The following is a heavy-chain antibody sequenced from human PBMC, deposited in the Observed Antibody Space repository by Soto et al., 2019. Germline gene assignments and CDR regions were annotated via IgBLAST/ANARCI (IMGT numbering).Heavy chain of an antibody. J-gene: IGHJ5*02. CDR2: ISAYNGNT. CDR1: GYTFTSYG. Sequence: GASVKVSCKASGYTFTSYGISWVRQAPGQGLEWMGWISAYNGNTNYAQKLQGRVTMTTDTSTSTAYMELRSLRSDDMAVYYCARDPLNTVGATMKGHWFDPWGQGTLVTVSS. CDR3: ARDPLNTVGATMKGHWFDP. V-gene: IGHV1-18*03. D-gene: IGHD1-26*01.